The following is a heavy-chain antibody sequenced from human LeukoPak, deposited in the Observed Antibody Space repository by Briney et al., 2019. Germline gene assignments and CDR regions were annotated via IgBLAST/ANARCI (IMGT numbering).Heavy chain of an antibody. CDR1: GYSFTSYD. CDR2: MDPNSGNT. V-gene: IGHV1-8*03. D-gene: IGHD6-6*01. Sequence: VSVKVSCKASGYSFTSYDINWVRQATGQGLEWMGWMDPNSGNTGYAQKFQGRVTITRNTSISTAYMELSSLRSEDTAVYYCARGVRSSSSEAVEYWGQGTLVTVSS. CDR3: ARGVRSSSSEAVEY. J-gene: IGHJ4*02.